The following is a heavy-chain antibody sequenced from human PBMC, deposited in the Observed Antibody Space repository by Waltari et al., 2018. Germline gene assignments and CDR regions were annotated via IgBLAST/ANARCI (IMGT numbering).Heavy chain of an antibody. V-gene: IGHV3-30-3*01. CDR1: GFTFSSYA. D-gene: IGHD6-19*01. CDR3: ATDMGAVAGTVY. J-gene: IGHJ4*02. Sequence: QVQLVESGGGVVQPGRSLRVSCAASGFTFSSYAMHWVRQAPGKGLEWVAVISYDGSNKYYADSVKGRFTISRDNSKNTLYLQMNSLRAEDTAVYYCATDMGAVAGTVYWGQGTLVSVSS. CDR2: ISYDGSNK.